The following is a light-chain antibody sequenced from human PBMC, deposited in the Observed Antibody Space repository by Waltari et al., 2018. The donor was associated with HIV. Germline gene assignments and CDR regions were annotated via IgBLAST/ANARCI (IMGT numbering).Light chain of an antibody. V-gene: IGLV7-46*01. J-gene: IGLJ2*01. Sequence: QAVVTQEPSLTVSPGGTVTPTCPSSTGAVTSGNCPYWFQRRPGQAPKTLLYDTSNRHSWTPARFSGSLLGGKAALTLSGAQFEDEADYFCLLSFNGVVVFGGGTSLTVL. CDR3: LLSFNGVVV. CDR2: DTS. CDR1: TGAVTSGNC.